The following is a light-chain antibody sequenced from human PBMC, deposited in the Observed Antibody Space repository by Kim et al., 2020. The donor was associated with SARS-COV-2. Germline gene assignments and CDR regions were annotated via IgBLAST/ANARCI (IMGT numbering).Light chain of an antibody. CDR3: QQLDTYPLN. V-gene: IGKV1-9*01. J-gene: IGKJ2*01. CDR1: QGIGSF. CDR2: FAS. Sequence: SASEGDRVTITCRASQGIGSFLSWYQQKPGKAPNLLIYFASTLQSGVPSRFSGSGSGTEFTLTISSLQTEDLATYYCQQLDTYPLNFGQGTKLEI.